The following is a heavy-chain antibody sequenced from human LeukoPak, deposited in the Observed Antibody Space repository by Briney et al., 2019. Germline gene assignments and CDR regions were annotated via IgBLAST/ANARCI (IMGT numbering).Heavy chain of an antibody. J-gene: IGHJ4*02. CDR3: AKGGIQLWEYYFDY. CDR1: GFTFSSYG. D-gene: IGHD5-18*01. CDR2: ISGSGGST. Sequence: GGSLRLSCTASGFTFSSYGMSWVRQAPGKGLEWVSAISGSGGSTYYADSVKGRFTISRDNSKNTLYLQMNSLRAEDTAVYYCAKGGIQLWEYYFDYWGQGTLVTVSS. V-gene: IGHV3-23*01.